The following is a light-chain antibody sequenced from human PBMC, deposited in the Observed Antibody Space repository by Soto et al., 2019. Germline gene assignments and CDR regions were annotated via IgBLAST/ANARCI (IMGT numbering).Light chain of an antibody. CDR2: GAS. J-gene: IGKJ5*01. CDR1: QSFSSSY. CDR3: QQYGSSPFT. V-gene: IGKV3-20*01. Sequence: EIVLTQSPGSLSLSPGERATPSCRASQSFSSSYLAWYQQKPGQAPRLLIYGASSRATGIPDRFSGSGSGTDFTLTIGRLEPEDFAVYYCQQYGSSPFTFGQGTRLEI.